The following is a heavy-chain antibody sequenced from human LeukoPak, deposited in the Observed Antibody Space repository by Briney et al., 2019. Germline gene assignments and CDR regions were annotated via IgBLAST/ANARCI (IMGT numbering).Heavy chain of an antibody. CDR1: GFTFSSYG. J-gene: IGHJ6*02. Sequence: PGGSLRLSCAASGFTFSSYGMHGVRQAPGKGLEWVAVIWYDGSNKYYADSVKGRFTISRDNSKNTLYLQMNSLRAEDTAVYYCARDLVPNCSSTSCSWYSSRWWYYYYGMDVWGQGTTVTVSS. CDR2: IWYDGSNK. D-gene: IGHD2-2*01. V-gene: IGHV3-33*01. CDR3: ARDLVPNCSSTSCSWYSSRWWYYYYGMDV.